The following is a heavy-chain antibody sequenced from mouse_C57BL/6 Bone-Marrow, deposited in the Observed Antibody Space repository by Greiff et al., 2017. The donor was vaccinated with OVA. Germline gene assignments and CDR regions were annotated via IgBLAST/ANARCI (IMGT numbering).Heavy chain of an antibody. CDR3: ARGPLSTVVATPCDY. CDR1: GYSITSGYY. CDR2: ISNDGSN. Sequence: EVHLVESGPGLVKPSHSLSLTCSVTGYSITSGYYWNWIRQLPGNKLEWMGYISNDGSNNYNPSLKNRITITLDTSKTQFFLKLNSVTTEDTATYYCARGPLSTVVATPCDYWGQGTTLTVSA. D-gene: IGHD1-1*01. J-gene: IGHJ2*01. V-gene: IGHV3-6*01.